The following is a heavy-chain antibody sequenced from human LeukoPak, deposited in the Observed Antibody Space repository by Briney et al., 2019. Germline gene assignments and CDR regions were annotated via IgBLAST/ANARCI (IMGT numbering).Heavy chain of an antibody. CDR3: AGNSGYAKNSAFDI. V-gene: IGHV3-21*01. Sequence: GGSLRLSCAASGFTFSSYSMNWVRQAPGKGLEWVSSISSSSSYIYYADSVKGRFTISRDNAKNSLYLQMSSLRAEDTAVYYCAGNSGYAKNSAFDIWGQGTMVTVSS. CDR2: ISSSSSYI. J-gene: IGHJ3*02. D-gene: IGHD5-12*01. CDR1: GFTFSSYS.